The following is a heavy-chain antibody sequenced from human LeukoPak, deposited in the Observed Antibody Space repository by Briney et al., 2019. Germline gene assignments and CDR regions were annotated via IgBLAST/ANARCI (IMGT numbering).Heavy chain of an antibody. Sequence: SETLSLTCTVSGGSISSYYWSWIRQPPGKGLEWIGYIYYSGSTNYNPSLKSRVTISVDTSKNQFSLKLSSVTAADTAVYYCARGKWELTRGFGYWGQGTRVTVSS. CDR2: IYYSGST. D-gene: IGHD1-26*01. CDR1: GGSISSYY. CDR3: ARGKWELTRGFGY. V-gene: IGHV4-59*01. J-gene: IGHJ4*02.